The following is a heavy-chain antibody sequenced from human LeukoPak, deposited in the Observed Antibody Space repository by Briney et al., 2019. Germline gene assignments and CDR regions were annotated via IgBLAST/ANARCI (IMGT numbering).Heavy chain of an antibody. V-gene: IGHV1-18*04. D-gene: IGHD3-10*01. J-gene: IGHJ4*02. CDR3: ARDFATMVRGVYNFDY. CDR2: ISAYNGNT. CDR1: GYTFTSYG. Sequence: ASVKVSCTASGYTFTSYGISWVRQAPGQGLEWMGWISAYNGNTNYAQKLQGRVTMTTDTSTSTAYMELRSLRSDDTAVYYCARDFATMVRGVYNFDYWGQGTLVTVSS.